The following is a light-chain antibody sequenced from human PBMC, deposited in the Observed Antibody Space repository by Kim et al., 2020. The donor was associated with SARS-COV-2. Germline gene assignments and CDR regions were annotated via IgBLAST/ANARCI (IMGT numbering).Light chain of an antibody. CDR2: AAS. CDR1: HDINIH. J-gene: IGKJ1*01. V-gene: IGKV1-27*01. CDR3: QKDNSAPWT. Sequence: DFQMTQSPLSLSASVGDGITITCRASHDINIHLAWYQQKPGKAPRLLIYAASALQSGVPARFSGSRSGTDFTLTISSLQPEDVATYYCQKDNSAPWTFGQGSKV.